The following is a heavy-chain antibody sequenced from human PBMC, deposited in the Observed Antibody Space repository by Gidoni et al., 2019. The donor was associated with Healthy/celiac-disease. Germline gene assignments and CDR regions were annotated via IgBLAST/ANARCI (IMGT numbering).Heavy chain of an antibody. D-gene: IGHD2-2*01. CDR2: IYYSGST. V-gene: IGHV4-59*01. CDR1: GGSISSYY. Sequence: QVQLQESGPGLVKPSETLSLTCTVSGGSISSYYWSWIRQPPGKGLEWIGYIYYSGSTNYNPSLKSRVTISVDTSKNQFSLKLSSVTAADTAVYYCARAGARVPAPLGYWGQGTLVTVSS. CDR3: ARAGARVPAPLGY. J-gene: IGHJ4*02.